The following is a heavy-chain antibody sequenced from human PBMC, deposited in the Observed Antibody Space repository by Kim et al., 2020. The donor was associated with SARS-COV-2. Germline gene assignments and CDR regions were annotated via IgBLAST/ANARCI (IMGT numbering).Heavy chain of an antibody. Sequence: GGSLRLSCAASGFTFSDYYMSWIRQAPGKGLEWVSYISSSGSTIYYADSVKGRFTISRDNAKNSLYLQMNSLRAEDTAVYYCATPVPLTIFGVEKDDYGMDVWGQGTTVTVSS. V-gene: IGHV3-11*01. CDR1: GFTFSDYY. CDR3: ATPVPLTIFGVEKDDYGMDV. D-gene: IGHD3-3*01. CDR2: ISSSGSTI. J-gene: IGHJ6*02.